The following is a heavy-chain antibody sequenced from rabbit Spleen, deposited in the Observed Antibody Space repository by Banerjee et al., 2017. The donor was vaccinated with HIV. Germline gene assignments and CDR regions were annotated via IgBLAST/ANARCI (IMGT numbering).Heavy chain of an antibody. Sequence: QSLEESGGDLVKPGGTLTLTCKASGFSFSSTYYMCWVRQAPGKGLEWIACIEGGSSAFSYFANWAKGRFTISKTSSTTVTLQMTSLTAADTATYFCARDSGSSFSSYGMDLWGQGTLVTVS. J-gene: IGHJ6*01. V-gene: IGHV1S40*01. CDR2: IEGGSSAFS. D-gene: IGHD8-1*01. CDR3: ARDSGSSFSSYGMDL. CDR1: GFSFSSTYY.